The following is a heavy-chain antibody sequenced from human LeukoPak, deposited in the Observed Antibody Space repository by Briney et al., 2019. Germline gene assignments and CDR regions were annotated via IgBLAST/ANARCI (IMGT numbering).Heavy chain of an antibody. J-gene: IGHJ4*02. CDR3: ARCGGDCNTCPQGFDY. CDR1: GLTFSSYA. V-gene: IGHV3-30*04. Sequence: GRSLRLSCALSGLTFSSYAMHWVRQAPGKGREWVAVISYEGKHIFYADSVKGRFTISRDNAKNTLYLHMNSLTTEDTAVYYCARCGGDCNTCPQGFDYWGQGTLVTVSS. CDR2: ISYEGKHI. D-gene: IGHD2-21*02.